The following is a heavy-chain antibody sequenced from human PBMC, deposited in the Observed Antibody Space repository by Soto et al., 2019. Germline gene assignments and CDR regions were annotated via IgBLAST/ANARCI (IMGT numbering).Heavy chain of an antibody. V-gene: IGHV3-49*03. CDR3: TRDGRYSGYPPPAF. CDR1: GFTFADYT. CDR2: IRNKAYGGTT. D-gene: IGHD5-12*01. Sequence: GGSLRLSCRASGFTFADYTLSWFRQAPGKGLEWLGFIRNKAYGGTTEYAASVKGRFTISRDDSKSIAYLLMNSLKTEDTAMYYCTRDGRYSGYPPPAFWGQGTLVTVSS. J-gene: IGHJ4*02.